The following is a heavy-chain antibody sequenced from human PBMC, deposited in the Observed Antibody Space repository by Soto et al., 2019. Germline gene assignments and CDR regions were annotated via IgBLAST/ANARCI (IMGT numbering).Heavy chain of an antibody. V-gene: IGHV1-8*01. CDR3: ARGIKGLPPSAFDI. CDR1: GYTFSNYD. CDR2: LNPNTDKT. D-gene: IGHD5-12*01. J-gene: IGHJ3*02. Sequence: ASVKVSCKASGYTFSNYDINWVRQATGQGLEWMGWLNPNTDKTGSAQKFQGRVTMTRNTSISTAYLELSGLRSADTAVYYCARGIKGLPPSAFDIWGQGTRVTVSS.